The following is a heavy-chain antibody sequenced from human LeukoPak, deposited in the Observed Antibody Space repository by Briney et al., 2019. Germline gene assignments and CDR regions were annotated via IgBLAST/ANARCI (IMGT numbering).Heavy chain of an antibody. D-gene: IGHD6-13*01. V-gene: IGHV3-48*03. CDR2: ISSSGSTI. CDR1: GFTFSSYE. CDR3: ARGGIAAAAPFDY. Sequence: GGSLRLSCAASGFTFSSYEMNWVRQAPGKGLEWVSYISSSGSTIYYADSVKGRFTISRDNAKNSLYLQMNSLRAEDTAVYYCARGGIAAAAPFDYWGQGTPVTVSS. J-gene: IGHJ4*02.